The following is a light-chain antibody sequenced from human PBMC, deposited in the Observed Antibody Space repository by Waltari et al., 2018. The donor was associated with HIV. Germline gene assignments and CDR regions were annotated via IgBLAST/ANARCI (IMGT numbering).Light chain of an antibody. Sequence: EVVMTQSPVTLSVSPGERATLSCRASQTIRSAWAWYQQNPGQAPRLLIYGASTRATGIPDRFSCSGSGTEFTLTLSSLQSEDFAVYYCQQYETWPLTFGGGTKVEIK. CDR2: GAS. CDR1: QTIRSA. J-gene: IGKJ4*01. CDR3: QQYETWPLT. V-gene: IGKV3-15*01.